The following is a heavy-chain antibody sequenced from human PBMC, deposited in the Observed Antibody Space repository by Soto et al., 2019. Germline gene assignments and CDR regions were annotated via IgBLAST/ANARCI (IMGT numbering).Heavy chain of an antibody. D-gene: IGHD6-19*01. V-gene: IGHV4-39*01. Sequence: PSETLSLTCTVSGGSISSSSYYWGWIRQPPGKGLEWIGSIYYSGSTYYNPSLKSRVTISVDTSKNQFSLKLSSVTAADTAVYYCTYSSGWFGYWGQGTLVTVSS. CDR3: TYSSGWFGY. CDR2: IYYSGST. J-gene: IGHJ5*01. CDR1: GGSISSSSYY.